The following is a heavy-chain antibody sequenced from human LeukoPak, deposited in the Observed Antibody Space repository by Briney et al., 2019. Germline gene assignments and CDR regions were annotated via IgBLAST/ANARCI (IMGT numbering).Heavy chain of an antibody. D-gene: IGHD5-12*01. CDR2: IYYSGST. Sequence: MASETLSLTCTVSGGSISSSSYYWGWIRQPPGKGLEWIGSIYYSGSTNYNPSLKSRVTISVDTSKNQFSLKLSSVTAADTAVYYCARGKWLRSSFDYWGQGTLVTVSS. V-gene: IGHV4-39*07. J-gene: IGHJ4*02. CDR1: GGSISSSSYY. CDR3: ARGKWLRSSFDY.